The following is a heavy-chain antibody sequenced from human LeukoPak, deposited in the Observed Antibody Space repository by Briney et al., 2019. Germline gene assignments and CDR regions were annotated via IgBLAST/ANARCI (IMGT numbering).Heavy chain of an antibody. J-gene: IGHJ5*02. CDR3: ARHEGYDILTGYYLGWFDP. V-gene: IGHV5-51*01. CDR2: IYPGDSDT. Sequence: PGESLQISCKGSGYSFTSYWIGWVRQMPGKGLEWMGIIYPGDSDTRYSPSFQGQVTISADKSISTAYLQWSSLKASDTAMYYCARHEGYDILTGYYLGWFDPWGQGTLVTVSS. D-gene: IGHD3-9*01. CDR1: GYSFTSYW.